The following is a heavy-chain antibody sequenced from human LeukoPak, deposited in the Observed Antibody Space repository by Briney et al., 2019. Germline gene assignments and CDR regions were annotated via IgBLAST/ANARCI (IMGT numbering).Heavy chain of an antibody. J-gene: IGHJ4*02. CDR1: GFTFSSYG. CDR3: AKDGEWQWLVTKPDY. Sequence: GGSLRLSCVASGFTFSSYGMHWVRQAPGKGLEWVAVISYDGSNKYYADSVKGRFTISRDNSKNTLYLQMNSLRAEDTAVYYCAKDGEWQWLVTKPDYWGQGTLVTVSS. D-gene: IGHD6-19*01. V-gene: IGHV3-30*18. CDR2: ISYDGSNK.